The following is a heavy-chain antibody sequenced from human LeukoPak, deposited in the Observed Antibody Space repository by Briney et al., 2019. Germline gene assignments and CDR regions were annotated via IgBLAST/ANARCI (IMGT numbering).Heavy chain of an antibody. D-gene: IGHD3-16*01. J-gene: IGHJ4*02. CDR1: GGSFSGYY. CDR3: ARGPGGYFY. V-gene: IGHV4-34*01. Sequence: SETLSLTCAVYGGSFSGYYWSWIRQPPGKGLEWIGEINHSGSTNYNPSLKSRVTISVDTSKNQFSLKLSSVTAADTAVYCCARGPGGYFYWGQGTLVTVSS. CDR2: INHSGST.